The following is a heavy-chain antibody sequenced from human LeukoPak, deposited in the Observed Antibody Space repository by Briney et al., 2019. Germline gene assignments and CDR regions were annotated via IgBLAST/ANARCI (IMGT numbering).Heavy chain of an antibody. D-gene: IGHD6-19*01. J-gene: IGHJ4*02. CDR2: ITDSGGST. CDR3: AKEKSVAGTEFDY. Sequence: GGSLRLSCAASGFTFSLYWMHWVRQAPGKGLVWVSTITDSGGSTYYVASVKGRFAISRDNSKNTLFLQMNSLRAEDTAIYYCAKEKSVAGTEFDYWGQGTLVTVSS. V-gene: IGHV3-23*01. CDR1: GFTFSLYW.